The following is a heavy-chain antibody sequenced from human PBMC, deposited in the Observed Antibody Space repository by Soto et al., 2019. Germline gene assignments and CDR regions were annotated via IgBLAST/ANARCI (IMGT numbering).Heavy chain of an antibody. CDR2: IWYDGSNK. CDR3: ARAGDSGSYFQH. Sequence: QVQLVESGGGVVQPGRSLRLSCAASGFTFSSYGMHWVRQAPGKGLEWVAVIWYDGSNKYYADSVKRRFTISRDNSKNTLYLQMNSLRAEDTAVYYCARAGDSGSYFQHWGQGTLVTVSS. J-gene: IGHJ1*01. V-gene: IGHV3-33*01. CDR1: GFTFSSYG. D-gene: IGHD1-26*01.